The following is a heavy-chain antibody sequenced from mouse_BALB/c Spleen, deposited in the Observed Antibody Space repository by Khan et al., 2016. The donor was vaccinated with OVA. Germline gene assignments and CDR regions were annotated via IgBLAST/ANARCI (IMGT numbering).Heavy chain of an antibody. CDR1: GYTFTSYD. CDR2: IYPGDGST. J-gene: IGHJ4*01. D-gene: IGHD2-12*01. V-gene: IGHV1S56*01. Sequence: QVQLKESGPELVKPGTLVKISCQASGYTFTSYDINWVKQRPGQGLEWIGWIYPGDGSTKYNEKFKGKATLTADKSSSTAYMQLSSLTSDDSAVYFCARECLREVAVDYWGQGTSVTVSS. CDR3: ARECLREVAVDY.